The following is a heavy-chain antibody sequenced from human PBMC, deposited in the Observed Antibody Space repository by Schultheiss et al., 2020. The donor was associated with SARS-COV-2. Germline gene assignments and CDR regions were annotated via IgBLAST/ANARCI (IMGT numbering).Heavy chain of an antibody. V-gene: IGHV3-53*01. Sequence: GGSLRLSCEASGFIFTSYGMSWVRQAPGKGLEWVSVIYSGGSTYYADSVKGRFTISRDNAKNSLYLQMNSLRAEDTAVYYCVRPINPEAFDIWGQGTMVTVSS. CDR2: IYSGGST. CDR3: VRPINPEAFDI. CDR1: GFIFTSYG. J-gene: IGHJ3*02. D-gene: IGHD1-14*01.